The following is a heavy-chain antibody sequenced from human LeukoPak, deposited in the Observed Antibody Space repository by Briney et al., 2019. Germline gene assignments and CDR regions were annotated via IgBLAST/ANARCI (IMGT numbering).Heavy chain of an antibody. Sequence: SGPTLVKPTQTLTLTCTFSGFSLSTSGVGVGWIRQPPGKALEWLALIYWDDDKRYSPSLKSRLTITKDTSKNQVVLTMTNMDPVDTATCYCALELGYCSGGSCYYPFDYWGQGTLVTVSS. CDR3: ALELGYCSGGSCYYPFDY. CDR2: IYWDDDK. CDR1: GFSLSTSGVG. J-gene: IGHJ4*02. V-gene: IGHV2-5*02. D-gene: IGHD2-15*01.